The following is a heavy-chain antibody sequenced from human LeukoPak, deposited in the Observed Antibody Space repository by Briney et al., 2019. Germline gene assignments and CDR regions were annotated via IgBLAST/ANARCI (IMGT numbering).Heavy chain of an antibody. CDR1: GGSFSGYY. Sequence: SETLSLTCAVYGGSFSGYYWSWIRQPPGKGLEWIGYIYYSGSTNYNPSLKSRVTISVDTSKNQFSLKLSSVTAADTAVYYCARRYCSGGSCDDAFDIWGQGTMVTVSS. D-gene: IGHD2-15*01. CDR2: IYYSGST. J-gene: IGHJ3*02. CDR3: ARRYCSGGSCDDAFDI. V-gene: IGHV4-59*01.